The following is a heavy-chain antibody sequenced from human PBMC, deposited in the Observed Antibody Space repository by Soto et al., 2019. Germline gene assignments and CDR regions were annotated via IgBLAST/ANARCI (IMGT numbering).Heavy chain of an antibody. D-gene: IGHD3-3*01. V-gene: IGHV1-69*01. CDR2: ILPDFDEI. J-gene: IGHJ4*02. CDR1: GFAFKNYA. Sequence: QVQLVQSESEVKKPGSSVRVSCKVSGFAFKNYAISWVRQAPGQGLEWVGGILPDFDEINYAPKLQGRVTITADEATSSDHLELGSLTSEDTAVSFCARASDTSGYYYWGQGTLVTVSS. CDR3: ARASDTSGYYY.